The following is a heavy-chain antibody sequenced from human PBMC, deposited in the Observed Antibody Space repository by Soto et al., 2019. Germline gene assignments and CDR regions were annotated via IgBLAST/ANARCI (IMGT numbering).Heavy chain of an antibody. J-gene: IGHJ5*02. CDR2: IFHGGST. V-gene: IGHV4-59*12. D-gene: IGHD2-2*01. CDR1: GGSISNFY. Sequence: SETLSLTCTVSGGSISNFYWSWIRQPPGKGLEWIGYIFHGGSTYYNPSLRSRVTISVDRSRTQFSLKMSSVTAADTAVYYCARGRVVVPAAVIFNCLDPWGQGALVTVSS. CDR3: ARGRVVVPAAVIFNCLDP.